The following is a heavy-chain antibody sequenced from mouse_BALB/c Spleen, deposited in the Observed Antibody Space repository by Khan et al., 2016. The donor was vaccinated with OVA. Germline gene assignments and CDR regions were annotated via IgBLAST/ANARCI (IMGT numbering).Heavy chain of an antibody. Sequence: VQLQQSGPELVKPGASMKISCKASGYSFTGYILNWVKQSHGKNLEWIGLINPNNGDPTYNQKFKGKATLTIDRSSSTAYMELLSLTSEDSAVXYRARGGYGTFAYGGQGTLVTVSA. J-gene: IGHJ3*01. D-gene: IGHD2-1*01. CDR3: ARGGYGTFAY. CDR1: GYSFTGYI. CDR2: INPNNGDP. V-gene: IGHV1-37*01.